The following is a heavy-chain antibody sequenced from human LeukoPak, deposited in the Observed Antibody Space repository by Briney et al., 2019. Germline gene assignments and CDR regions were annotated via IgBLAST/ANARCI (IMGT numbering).Heavy chain of an antibody. Sequence: PGGSLRLSCAASGFTFSNYRVNWVRQAPGKGLEWVSSISSSSIYIYYADSLKGRFTISRDNAKNSLYLQMNSLRAEDTAVYYCARGRDGYNLVDAFDIWGQGIMVIVSS. CDR3: ARGRDGYNLVDAFDI. J-gene: IGHJ3*02. V-gene: IGHV3-21*01. CDR2: ISSSSIYI. D-gene: IGHD5-24*01. CDR1: GFTFSNYR.